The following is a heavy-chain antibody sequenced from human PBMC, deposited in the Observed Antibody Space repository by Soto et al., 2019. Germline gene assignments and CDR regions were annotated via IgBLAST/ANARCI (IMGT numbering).Heavy chain of an antibody. CDR2: INHSGST. CDR1: GGSLSGYY. V-gene: IGHV4-34*01. Sequence: PSETLSLTCAVYGGSLSGYYWSWIRQPPGKGLEWIGEINHSGSTNYNPSLKSRVTISVDTSKNQFSLKLSAVTAADTAVYYCARARALRITTVRGVIPPCDYWGQGTLGTVSS. J-gene: IGHJ4*02. D-gene: IGHD3-10*01. CDR3: ARARALRITTVRGVIPPCDY.